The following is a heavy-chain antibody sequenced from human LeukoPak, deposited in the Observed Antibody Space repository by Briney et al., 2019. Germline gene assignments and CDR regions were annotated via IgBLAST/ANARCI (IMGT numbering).Heavy chain of an antibody. J-gene: IGHJ4*02. Sequence: GASVKVSCKASGYTFTSYGISWVRQAPGQGLEWMGWISAYNGNTNYAQKLQGRVTMTTDTSTSTAYMELRSLRPDDTAVYYCARDIVVATADMPGITGTIDYWGQGTLVTVSS. CDR2: ISAYNGNT. V-gene: IGHV1-18*01. CDR1: GYTFTSYG. D-gene: IGHD2-2*01. CDR3: ARDIVVATADMPGITGTIDY.